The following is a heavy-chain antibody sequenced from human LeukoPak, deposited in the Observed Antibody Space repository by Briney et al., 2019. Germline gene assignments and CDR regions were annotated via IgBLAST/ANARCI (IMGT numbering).Heavy chain of an antibody. J-gene: IGHJ6*04. Sequence: PGGSLRLSCAASGFTFSSYEMNWVRQAPGKGLEWVSYISSSGSTIYYADSVKGRFTISRDNAKNSLYLQMNSLRAEGTAVYYCARDRGYCSSTSCPDPLYYYYGMDVWGKGTTVTASS. V-gene: IGHV3-48*03. CDR3: ARDRGYCSSTSCPDPLYYYYGMDV. CDR2: ISSSGSTI. CDR1: GFTFSSYE. D-gene: IGHD2-2*01.